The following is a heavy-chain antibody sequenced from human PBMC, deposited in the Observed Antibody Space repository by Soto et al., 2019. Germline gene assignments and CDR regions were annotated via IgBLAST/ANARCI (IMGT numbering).Heavy chain of an antibody. J-gene: IGHJ6*02. CDR3: ARGAVRARPISGYYYGLDV. D-gene: IGHD6-6*01. Sequence: QVQLQQWGAGLLKPSETLSLTCAVYGESFSGYYWSWIRQPPGKGLEWIGEINHSGSTNYKPSLKSRDTISVDTSKNQFSLNLSSVTAADTAVYYCARGAVRARPISGYYYGLDVWGQGTTVTVSS. V-gene: IGHV4-34*01. CDR1: GESFSGYY. CDR2: INHSGST.